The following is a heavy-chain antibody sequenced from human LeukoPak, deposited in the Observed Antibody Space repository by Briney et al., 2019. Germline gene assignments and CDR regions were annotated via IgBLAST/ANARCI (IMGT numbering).Heavy chain of an antibody. CDR3: AKCRITMVRGVCHAFDI. CDR2: IYTSGST. Sequence: SETLSLTCTVSGGSISSYYWSWIRQPAGKGLEWIGRIYTSGSTNYNPSLKSRVTMSVDTSKNQFSLKLSSVTAADTAVYYCAKCRITMVRGVCHAFDIWGQGTMVTVSS. CDR1: GGSISSYY. D-gene: IGHD3-10*01. J-gene: IGHJ3*02. V-gene: IGHV4-4*07.